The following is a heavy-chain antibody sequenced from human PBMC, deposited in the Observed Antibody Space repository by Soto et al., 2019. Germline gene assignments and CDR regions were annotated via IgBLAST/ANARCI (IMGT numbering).Heavy chain of an antibody. J-gene: IGHJ5*02. Sequence: PSETLSLTCTVSGGSISSYYWSWIRQPPGKGLGWIGYIYYSGSTNYNPSLKSRVTISVDTSKNQFSLKLSSVTAADTAVYYCARAASIAARPDWFDPWGQGTLVTVSS. CDR2: IYYSGST. V-gene: IGHV4-59*01. D-gene: IGHD6-6*01. CDR3: ARAASIAARPDWFDP. CDR1: GGSISSYY.